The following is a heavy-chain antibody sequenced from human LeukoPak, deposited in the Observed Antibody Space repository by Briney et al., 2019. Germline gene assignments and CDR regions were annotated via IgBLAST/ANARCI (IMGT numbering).Heavy chain of an antibody. V-gene: IGHV1-69*13. CDR1: GGTFSNYA. D-gene: IGHD3-22*01. CDR2: IIPIFTTT. CDR3: AIKLYYDSSGYYEPLDY. Sequence: ASVKVSCKASGGTFSNYAISWVRQAPGQGLEWMGTIIPIFTTTNYAQKFQGRVTITADESTSTAYMELSSLRSEDTAVYYCAIKLYYDSSGYYEPLDYWGQGTLVTVSS. J-gene: IGHJ4*02.